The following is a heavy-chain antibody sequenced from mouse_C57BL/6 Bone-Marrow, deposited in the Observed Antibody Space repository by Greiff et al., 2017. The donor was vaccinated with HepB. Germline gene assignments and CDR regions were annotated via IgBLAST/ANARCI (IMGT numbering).Heavy chain of an antibody. CDR2: IYPGDGDT. D-gene: IGHD1-1*01. V-gene: IGHV1-82*01. CDR1: GYAFSSSW. J-gene: IGHJ2*01. CDR3: ANSYGSRY. Sequence: VQLQQSGPELVKPGASVKISCKASGYAFSSSWMNWVKQRPGKGLEWIGRIYPGDGDTNYNGKFKGKATLTADKSSSTAYMQLSSLTSEDSAVYSCANSYGSRYWGQGTTLPASS.